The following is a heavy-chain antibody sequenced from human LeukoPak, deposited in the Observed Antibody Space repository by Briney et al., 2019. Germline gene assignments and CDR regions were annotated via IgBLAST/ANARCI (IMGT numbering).Heavy chain of an antibody. Sequence: GGSLRLSCEASGFAFSSYAMSWLRRAPGKGLEWVSTIHDDGGTSYYADSVKGRFPISRDNSRNTLNLQMNGLRAKETALYYGAGDWRFQGKDTSGSYFAPPDYLGQGTQVTVSS. CDR3: AGDWRFQGKDTSGSYFAPPDY. J-gene: IGHJ4*02. CDR2: IHDDGGTS. V-gene: IGHV3-23*01. D-gene: IGHD3-10*01. CDR1: GFAFSSYA.